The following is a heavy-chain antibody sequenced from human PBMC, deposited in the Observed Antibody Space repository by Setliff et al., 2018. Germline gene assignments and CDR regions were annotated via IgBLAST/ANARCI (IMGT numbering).Heavy chain of an antibody. CDR3: AKIGALRSGIVVVPAATRYFDY. CDR2: LHPNGITT. Sequence: GSLRLSCVTSGFTLSRFWMHWVRQVPGKGLVWVSRLHPNGITTRYADSVKGRFTISRDNSKNTLYLQMNSLRAEDTAVYYCAKIGALRSGIVVVPAATRYFDYWGQGTLVTVSS. J-gene: IGHJ4*02. CDR1: GFTLSRFW. V-gene: IGHV3-74*01. D-gene: IGHD2-2*01.